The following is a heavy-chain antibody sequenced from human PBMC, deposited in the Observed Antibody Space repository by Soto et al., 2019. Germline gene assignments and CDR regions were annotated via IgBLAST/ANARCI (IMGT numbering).Heavy chain of an antibody. CDR3: AREIRIAAAGSYYYYYGMDV. V-gene: IGHV4-61*01. CDR2: IYYSGST. CDR1: GGSVSSGSYY. Sequence: SETLSLTCTVSGGSVSSGSYYWSWIRQPPGKGLEWIGYIYYSGSTNYNPSLKSRVTISVDTSKNQFSLKLSSVTAADTAVYYCAREIRIAAAGSYYYYYGMDVWGQGTTVTVSS. D-gene: IGHD6-13*01. J-gene: IGHJ6*02.